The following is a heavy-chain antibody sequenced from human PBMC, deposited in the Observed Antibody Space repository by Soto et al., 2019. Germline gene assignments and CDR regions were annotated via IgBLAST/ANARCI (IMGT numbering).Heavy chain of an antibody. CDR1: DGSDRSERHY. Sequence: SDTLSLTCTVSDGSDRSERHYWSWSHKPPGPGLQWIGYIYYTCSTNYTPSLKCRVTMSVNTSRDQVSLRLRSVTRADTAVYYCARDQYDFRSGSYFYDIEVWGQGTKVTVSS. D-gene: IGHD3-3*01. V-gene: IGHV4-61*01. J-gene: IGHJ6*02. CDR3: ARDQYDFRSGSYFYDIEV. CDR2: IYYTCST.